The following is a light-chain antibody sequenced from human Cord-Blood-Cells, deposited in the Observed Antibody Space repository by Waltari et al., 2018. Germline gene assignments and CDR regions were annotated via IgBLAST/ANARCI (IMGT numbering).Light chain of an antibody. CDR1: QSVSSY. J-gene: IGKJ4*01. CDR2: DAS. CDR3: QQRSNWPLT. V-gene: IGKV3-11*01. Sequence: VLTQSPATLSLSPGERATPSCRASQSVSSYLAWYQQKPGQAPRLLIYDASNRATGIPARFSGSGSGTDFTLTISSLEPEDSAVYYCQQRSNWPLTFGGGTKVEIK.